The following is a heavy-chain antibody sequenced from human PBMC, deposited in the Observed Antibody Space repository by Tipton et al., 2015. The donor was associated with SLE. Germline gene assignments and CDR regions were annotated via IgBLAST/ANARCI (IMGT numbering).Heavy chain of an antibody. D-gene: IGHD3-9*01. CDR2: IYKSGNT. Sequence: TLSLTCTVSGDSISSSGYYWAWIRQPPGKGLEWIGHIYKSGNTLYNPSLKSRVTMSVDTSKNQFSLKLSSVTAADTAVYYCARHEYDILSGLGFDPWGQGTLVTVSS. CDR3: ARHEYDILSGLGFDP. CDR1: GDSISSSGYY. J-gene: IGHJ5*02. V-gene: IGHV4-39*07.